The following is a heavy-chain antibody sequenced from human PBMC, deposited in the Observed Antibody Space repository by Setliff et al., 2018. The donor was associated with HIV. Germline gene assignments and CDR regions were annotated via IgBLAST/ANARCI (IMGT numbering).Heavy chain of an antibody. CDR1: GYRFIGHY. J-gene: IGHJ4*01. V-gene: IGHV1-2*02. D-gene: IGHD2-21*01. CDR3: ATGIPSDLDY. CDR2: INPETGDP. Sequence: VASVKVSCKTSGYRFIGHYLHWVRLAPGQGPEWVGWINPETGDPNYAQKFRERVLMTRDTSITTAFLHVAKLTSDDTAIYYCATGIPSDLDYWGQGTLVTVSS.